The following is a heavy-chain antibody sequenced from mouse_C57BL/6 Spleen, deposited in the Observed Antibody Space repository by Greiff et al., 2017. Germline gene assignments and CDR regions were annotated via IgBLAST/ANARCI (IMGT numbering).Heavy chain of an antibody. V-gene: IGHV1-9*01. CDR1: GYTFTGYW. Sequence: VQLQQSGAELMKPGASVKLSCKATGYTFTGYWIEWVKQRPGHGLEWIGEILPGSGSTNYNEKFKGKATFTADTSSNTAYMQLSSLTTENSAIYYCARRDYYGSSPYWYFDVWGTGTTVTVSS. D-gene: IGHD1-1*01. CDR2: ILPGSGST. J-gene: IGHJ1*03. CDR3: ARRDYYGSSPYWYFDV.